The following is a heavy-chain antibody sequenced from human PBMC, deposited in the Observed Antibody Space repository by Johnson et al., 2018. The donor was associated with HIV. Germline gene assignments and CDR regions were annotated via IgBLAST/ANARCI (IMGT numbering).Heavy chain of an antibody. V-gene: IGHV3-23*04. CDR3: ASQVRGLRLGVDAFDI. Sequence: LPLVESGGGFVQPGGSLRLSCAASGCTFSSYGMSWVRQAPGKGLEWVSGITGTGGSTYYADSVKGRFTISRDNSKNTLYLQMNSLRAEDTAVYYCASQVRGLRLGVDAFDIWGQGTMVTVSS. J-gene: IGHJ3*02. D-gene: IGHD5-12*01. CDR1: GCTFSSYG. CDR2: ITGTGGST.